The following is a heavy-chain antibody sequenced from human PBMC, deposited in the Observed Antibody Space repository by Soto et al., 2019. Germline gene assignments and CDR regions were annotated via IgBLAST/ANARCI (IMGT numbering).Heavy chain of an antibody. CDR2: IYYSGST. J-gene: IGHJ4*02. D-gene: IGHD5-18*01. V-gene: IGHV4-31*03. CDR1: GGSISSGGYY. CDR3: ARERIQLWFIDY. Sequence: SETLSLTCTVSGGSISSGGYYWSWIRQHPGKGLEWIGYIYYSGSTYYNPSLKSRVTISVDTSKNQFSLKLSSVTAADTAVYYCARERIQLWFIDYWGQGTLVTVSS.